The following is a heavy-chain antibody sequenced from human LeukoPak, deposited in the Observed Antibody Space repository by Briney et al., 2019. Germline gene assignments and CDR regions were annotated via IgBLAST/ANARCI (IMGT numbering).Heavy chain of an antibody. Sequence: GGSLRLSCAASGFTFSSYGMHLVRQAPGKGLGWVAVIWYDGSNKYYADSVKGRFTISRDNSKNTLHLQLDSLRAEDTAVYYCVRPFGGSYYFDYWGLGTLVTVSS. D-gene: IGHD4-23*01. V-gene: IGHV3-33*01. CDR3: VRPFGGSYYFDY. CDR2: IWYDGSNK. J-gene: IGHJ4*02. CDR1: GFTFSSYG.